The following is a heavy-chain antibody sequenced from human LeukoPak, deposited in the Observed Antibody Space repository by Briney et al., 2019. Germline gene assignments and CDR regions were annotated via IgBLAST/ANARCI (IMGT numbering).Heavy chain of an antibody. D-gene: IGHD1/OR15-1a*01. Sequence: SVKVSCKASGGTFSSYAISWVRQAPGQGLEWMGGIIPIFGTANYAQKFQGRVTITADESTSTAYMELSSLRSEDTAVYYCARNAQQGYNYYYYMEVWGKGTTVTVSS. CDR1: GGTFSSYA. J-gene: IGHJ6*03. CDR3: ARNAQQGYNYYYYMEV. CDR2: IIPIFGTA. V-gene: IGHV1-69*13.